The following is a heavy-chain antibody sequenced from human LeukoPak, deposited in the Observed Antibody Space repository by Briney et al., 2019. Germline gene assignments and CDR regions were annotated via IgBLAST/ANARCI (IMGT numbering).Heavy chain of an antibody. D-gene: IGHD5-12*01. J-gene: IGHJ6*03. Sequence: SETLSLTCTVSGGSISSYYWSWIRQPAGKGLEWIGRIYTSGSTNYNPSLKSRVTMSVDTSKNQFSLKLSSVTAADTAVYYCARGRTVATIKALYAHYYYYYMDVWGKGTTVTVSS. V-gene: IGHV4-4*07. CDR3: ARGRTVATIKALYAHYYYYYMDV. CDR2: IYTSGST. CDR1: GGSISSYY.